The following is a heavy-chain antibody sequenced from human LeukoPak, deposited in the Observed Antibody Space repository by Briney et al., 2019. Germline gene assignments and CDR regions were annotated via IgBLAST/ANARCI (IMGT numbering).Heavy chain of an antibody. CDR3: ARGGDYGDYAFDY. CDR2: ISTDGNNE. CDR1: GFSFTMYG. J-gene: IGHJ4*02. D-gene: IGHD4-17*01. V-gene: IGHV3-30*03. Sequence: PGGSLRLSCAASGFSFTMYGIHWVRQAPGKGLEWVAVISTDGNNEYYANSVKGRFTISRDNSKNTVYLQMTSLRTEDTAVYYCARGGDYGDYAFDYWGQGTLVTVSS.